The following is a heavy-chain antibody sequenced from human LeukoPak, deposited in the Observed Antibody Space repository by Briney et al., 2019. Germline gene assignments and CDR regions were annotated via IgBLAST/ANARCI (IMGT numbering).Heavy chain of an antibody. J-gene: IGHJ6*03. D-gene: IGHD6-6*01. CDR1: GGSISSYY. Sequence: PSETLSLTCTVSGGSISSYYWSWIRQPPGKGLEWIGSIYHSGSTYYNPSLKSRVTISVDTSKNQFSLKLSSVTAADTAVYYCAREPYSSSSGGYYYYYMDVWGKGTTVTVSS. V-gene: IGHV4-38-2*02. CDR2: IYHSGST. CDR3: AREPYSSSSGGYYYYYMDV.